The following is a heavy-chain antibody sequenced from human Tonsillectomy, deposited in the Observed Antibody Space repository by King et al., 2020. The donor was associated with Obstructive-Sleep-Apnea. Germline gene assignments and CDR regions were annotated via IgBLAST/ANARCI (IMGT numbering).Heavy chain of an antibody. CDR1: GGSISTYY. D-gene: IGHD3-22*01. Sequence: VQLQESGPGLVKPSETLSLTCTVSGGSISTYYWSWIRQPPGKGLEWIGYIYYTGSTNYNPSLKSRVTISVDTSKSQFSLKLSSVTAADTAVYYCARCTRDSGGYKHFDYWGQGTLVTVSS. CDR3: ARCTRDSGGYKHFDY. J-gene: IGHJ4*02. V-gene: IGHV4-59*01. CDR2: IYYTGST.